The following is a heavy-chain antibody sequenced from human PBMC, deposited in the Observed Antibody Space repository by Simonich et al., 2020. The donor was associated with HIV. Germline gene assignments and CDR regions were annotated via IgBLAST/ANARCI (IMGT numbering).Heavy chain of an antibody. J-gene: IGHJ4*02. CDR3: ARGRFWSGYYTYRDYFDY. D-gene: IGHD3-3*01. V-gene: IGHV1-8*03. Sequence: QVQLVQSGAEVKKPGASVKVSCKASGYTFTSYNINWVRQATGQGLRWMGWKNPKSGNKGYEQKFQGRVNITRNTSISTAYMELSSLRSEDTAVYYCARGRFWSGYYTYRDYFDYWGQGTLVTVSS. CDR2: KNPKSGNK. CDR1: GYTFTSYN.